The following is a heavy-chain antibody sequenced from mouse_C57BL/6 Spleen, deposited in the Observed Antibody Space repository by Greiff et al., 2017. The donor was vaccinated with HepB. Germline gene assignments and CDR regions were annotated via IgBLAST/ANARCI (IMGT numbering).Heavy chain of an antibody. J-gene: IGHJ3*01. V-gene: IGHV1-4*01. CDR3: ARDWDTFAY. D-gene: IGHD4-1*01. Sequence: VQRVESGAELARPGASVKMSCKASGYTFTSYTMHWVKQRPGQGLEWIGYINPSSGYTKYNQKFKDKATLTADKSSSTAYMQLSSLTSEDSAVYYCARDWDTFAYWGQGTLVTVSA. CDR2: INPSSGYT. CDR1: GYTFTSYT.